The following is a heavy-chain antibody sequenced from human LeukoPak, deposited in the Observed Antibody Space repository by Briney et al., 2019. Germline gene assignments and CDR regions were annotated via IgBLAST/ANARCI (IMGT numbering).Heavy chain of an antibody. CDR1: GFTFSNAW. CDR3: TTGEGDGYPTY. J-gene: IGHJ4*02. D-gene: IGHD5-24*01. Sequence: GGSLRLSCAASGFTFSNAWMSWVRQAPGKGLEWVGRIKSKTDGGTTDYAAPVKGRFIISRDDSKNTLYLQMNSLKTEDTGVYYCTTGEGDGYPTYWGQGTLVIISS. V-gene: IGHV3-15*01. CDR2: IKSKTDGGTT.